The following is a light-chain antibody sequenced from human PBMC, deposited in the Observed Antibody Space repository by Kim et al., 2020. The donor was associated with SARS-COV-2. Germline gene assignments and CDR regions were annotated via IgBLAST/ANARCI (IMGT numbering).Light chain of an antibody. Sequence: DIQMTQSPSSLSASVGDRVTITCRASQSISNYLNWCQQKPGKAPKLLIYAASSLQSGVPSRFSGSGSGTEFTLTISSLQREDFATYYCKKSNRTPYTAGKGTKLEI. V-gene: IGKV1-39*01. CDR3: KKSNRTPYT. J-gene: IGKJ2*01. CDR2: AAS. CDR1: QSISNY.